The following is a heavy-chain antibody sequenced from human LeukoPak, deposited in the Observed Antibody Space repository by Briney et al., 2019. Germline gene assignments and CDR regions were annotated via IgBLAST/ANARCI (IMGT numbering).Heavy chain of an antibody. CDR3: AKAEHYYDSSGYKSRWFDP. V-gene: IGHV3-23*01. J-gene: IGHJ5*02. CDR1: GLTFSSYA. D-gene: IGHD3-22*01. Sequence: GGSLRLSCAASGLTFSSYAMSWVRQAPGKGLEWVSAISGSGGSTYYADSVKGRFTISRDNSKNTLYLQMNSLRAEDTAVYYCAKAEHYYDSSGYKSRWFDPWGQGTLVTVSS. CDR2: ISGSGGST.